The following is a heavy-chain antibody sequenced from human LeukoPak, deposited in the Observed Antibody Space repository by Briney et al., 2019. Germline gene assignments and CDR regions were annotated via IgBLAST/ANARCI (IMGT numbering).Heavy chain of an antibody. CDR2: INSDGSST. J-gene: IGHJ3*02. CDR3: ARDPGELRYFDWLFSSLDAFDI. Sequence: PGGSLRLSCAASGFTFSSYWMHWVRQAPGKGLAWVSRINSDGSSTSYADSVKGRFTISRDNAKNTLYLQMNSLRAEDTAVYYCARDPGELRYFDWLFSSLDAFDIWGQGTMVTVSS. CDR1: GFTFSSYW. D-gene: IGHD3-9*01. V-gene: IGHV3-74*01.